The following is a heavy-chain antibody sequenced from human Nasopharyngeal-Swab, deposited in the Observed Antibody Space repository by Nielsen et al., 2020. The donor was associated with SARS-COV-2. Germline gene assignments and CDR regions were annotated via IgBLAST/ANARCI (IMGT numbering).Heavy chain of an antibody. Sequence: GESLKISCAVSGFTFSAYALSWVRQAPGKGLEWVSGISVSGGNTYYADSVAGRFTISRDNSNSRLFLQINSLRAEDTAVYYRARASWGLSVFDRWGQGTLVTVSS. J-gene: IGHJ4*02. CDR1: GFTFSAYA. V-gene: IGHV3-23*01. CDR3: ARASWGLSVFDR. D-gene: IGHD3-16*01. CDR2: ISVSGGNT.